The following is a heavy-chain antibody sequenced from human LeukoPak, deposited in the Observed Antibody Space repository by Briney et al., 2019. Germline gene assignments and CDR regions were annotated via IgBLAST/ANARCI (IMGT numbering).Heavy chain of an antibody. D-gene: IGHD3-10*01. V-gene: IGHV1-2*02. CDR2: INPNSGGT. J-gene: IGHJ4*02. CDR3: ARDLNPFMIRGVTN. Sequence: ASVKVSCKASGYTFSDYFIHWVRQAPGQGLEWMGWINPNSGGTYYAQKFQGRVTMTRDTSISVAYMELRGLRSDDTAVYFCARDLNPFMIRGVTNWGQGTLVTVSS. CDR1: GYTFSDYF.